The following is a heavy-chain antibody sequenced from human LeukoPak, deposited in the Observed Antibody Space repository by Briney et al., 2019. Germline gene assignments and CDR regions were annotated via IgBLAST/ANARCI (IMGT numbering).Heavy chain of an antibody. V-gene: IGHV3-23*01. D-gene: IGHD3-10*01. CDR1: GFTFSSYA. J-gene: IGHJ4*02. Sequence: GGSLRLSCAASGFTFSSYAMSWVRQAPEKGLEWVSAISGSGGSAYYADSVKGRFTISRDNSKNTLYLQMNSLRAEDTAVYYCAKCSPLWFGELCHYFDYWDQGTLVTVSS. CDR3: AKCSPLWFGELCHYFDY. CDR2: ISGSGGSA.